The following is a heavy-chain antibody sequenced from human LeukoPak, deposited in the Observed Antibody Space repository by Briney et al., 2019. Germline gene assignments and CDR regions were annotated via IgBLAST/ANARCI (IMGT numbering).Heavy chain of an antibody. J-gene: IGHJ6*02. D-gene: IGHD5-18*01. Sequence: GGSLRLSCAASGFTFSSYGMHWVRQAPGKGLEWVAVISYDGSNKYYADSVKGRFTISRDNSKNTLYLQMNSLRAEDTAVYYCAKDMVKGFYPLTKTGTYYYGMDVWGQGTTVTVSS. CDR1: GFTFSSYG. CDR3: AKDMVKGFYPLTKTGTYYYGMDV. V-gene: IGHV3-30*18. CDR2: ISYDGSNK.